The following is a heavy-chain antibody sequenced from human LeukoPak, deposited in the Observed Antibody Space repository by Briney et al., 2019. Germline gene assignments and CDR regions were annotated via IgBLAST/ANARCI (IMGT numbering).Heavy chain of an antibody. CDR2: IYSGGST. Sequence: PGGSLRLACAASGFTVSSNCMSWVRQAPGKGLEWVSVIYSGGSTYYADSVKGRFTSSRDNSKNTLYLQMNSLRAEDTAVYYCARDLSHDSSGYSDYWGQGTLVTVSS. J-gene: IGHJ4*02. D-gene: IGHD3-22*01. CDR3: ARDLSHDSSGYSDY. V-gene: IGHV3-53*01. CDR1: GFTVSSNC.